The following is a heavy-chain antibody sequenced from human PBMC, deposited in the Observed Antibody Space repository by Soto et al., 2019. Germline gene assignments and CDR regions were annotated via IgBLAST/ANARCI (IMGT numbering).Heavy chain of an antibody. CDR1: GYTLTSYG. CDR2: ISAYNRNT. D-gene: IGHD2-2*01. Sequence: QVQLVQSGAEVKKPGASVKVSCKASGYTLTSYGISWVRQAPGQGLEWMGWISAYNRNTNYAQKLQGRVTMTTDTSPSTAYMELRSLRSDDTAVYYCAREFVDIVVVPAVMDYWGRGTLVSVSS. J-gene: IGHJ4*02. CDR3: AREFVDIVVVPAVMDY. V-gene: IGHV1-18*01.